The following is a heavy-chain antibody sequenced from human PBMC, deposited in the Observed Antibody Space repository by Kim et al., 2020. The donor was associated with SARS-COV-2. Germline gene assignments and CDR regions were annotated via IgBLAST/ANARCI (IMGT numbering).Heavy chain of an antibody. D-gene: IGHD2-21*02. CDR2: IIPIFGTA. CDR1: GGTFSSYA. J-gene: IGHJ4*02. CDR3: ARTPIVVVTAPYFDY. Sequence: SVKVSCKASGGTFSSYAISWVRQAPGQGLEWMGGIIPIFGTANYAQKFQGRVTITADKSTSTAYMELSSLRSEDTAVYYCARTPIVVVTAPYFDYWGQGTLVTVSS. V-gene: IGHV1-69*06.